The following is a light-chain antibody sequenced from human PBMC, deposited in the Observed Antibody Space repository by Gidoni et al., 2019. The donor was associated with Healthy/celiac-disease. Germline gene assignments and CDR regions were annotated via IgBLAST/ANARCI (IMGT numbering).Light chain of an antibody. V-gene: IGKV3-20*01. CDR1: QSVSSSY. CDR3: QQYGSSQT. CDR2: GAS. J-gene: IGKJ1*01. Sequence: EIVLTQSPGTLSLSPGERATLSCRASQSVSSSYLAWYQQKPGPAPRLLIYGASSRATGIPDRFSGSGSGTDFTLTISRLEPEDFAVYYCQQYGSSQTFGQGTKVEIK.